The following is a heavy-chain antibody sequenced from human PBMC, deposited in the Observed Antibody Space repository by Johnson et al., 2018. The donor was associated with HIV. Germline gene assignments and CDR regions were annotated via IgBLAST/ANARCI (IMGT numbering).Heavy chain of an antibody. D-gene: IGHD6-19*01. CDR3: ARTTYSSPGAFDI. CDR1: GFPFSTYA. CDR2: ISYDGTKK. V-gene: IGHV3-30*14. Sequence: HVQLVESGGGVVQPGRSLRLSCVASGFPFSTYAIHWVRQAPGKGLEWVAVISYDGTKKYYADSVKGRFTISRDNSKNTLYLQMGSLRAEDTAVYYCARTTYSSPGAFDIWGQGTMVTVSS. J-gene: IGHJ3*02.